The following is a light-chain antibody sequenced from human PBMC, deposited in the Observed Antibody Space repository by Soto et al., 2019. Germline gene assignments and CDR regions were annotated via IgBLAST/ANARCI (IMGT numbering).Light chain of an antibody. CDR3: QSYDSSLSGSTV. Sequence: QSVLTQPPSVSGAPGQRVTISCTGSSSNIGAGYDVHWYQQLPGTAPKLLIYGNSNRPSGVPDRFSGSKSGTSASLAITGLQAEDEADYYCQSYDSSLSGSTVFDGGTKVTVL. V-gene: IGLV1-40*01. CDR1: SSNIGAGYD. J-gene: IGLJ3*02. CDR2: GNS.